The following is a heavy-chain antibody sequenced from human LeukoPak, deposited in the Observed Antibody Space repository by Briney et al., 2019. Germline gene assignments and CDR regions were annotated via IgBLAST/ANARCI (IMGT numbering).Heavy chain of an antibody. CDR3: ASGELRFLEWLFRR. CDR1: GYSISSGYY. J-gene: IGHJ4*02. CDR2: IYHSGST. V-gene: IGHV4-38-2*02. D-gene: IGHD3-3*01. Sequence: PSETLSLTCTVSGYSISSGYYWGWTRQPPGKGLEWIGSIYHSGSTHYNPSLKSRVTISVDTSKNQFSLKLSSVTAADTAVYYCASGELRFLEWLFRRWGQGTLVTVSS.